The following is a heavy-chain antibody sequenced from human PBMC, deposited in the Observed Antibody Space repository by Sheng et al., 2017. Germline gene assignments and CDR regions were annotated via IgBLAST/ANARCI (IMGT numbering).Heavy chain of an antibody. CDR2: ISSSGSTI. Sequence: EVQLVESGGGLVQPGGSLRLSCAASGFTLSSYEMSWVRQAPGKGLEWVSYISSSGSTIFYADSVRGRFTISRDNAKNSLYLQMNSLRAEETAVYYCVRVIVRGSYNFNDGMDLWDQGP. J-gene: IGHJ6*02. D-gene: IGHD1-26*01. V-gene: IGHV3-48*03. CDR3: VRVIVRGSYNFNDGMDL. CDR1: GFTLSSYE.